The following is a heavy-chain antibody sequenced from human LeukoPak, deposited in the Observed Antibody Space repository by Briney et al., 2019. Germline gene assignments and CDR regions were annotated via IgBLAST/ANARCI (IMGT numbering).Heavy chain of an antibody. J-gene: IGHJ5*02. CDR2: INHSGST. Sequence: SETLSLTCAVYGGSFSGYYWSWIRQPPGKGLEWIGEINHSGSTNYNPSLKSRVTISVDTSKNQFSLKLSSVTAADTAVYYWARGRGGGYYVRWLTRWFDPWGQGTLVTVSS. CDR1: GGSFSGYY. V-gene: IGHV4-34*01. D-gene: IGHD3-10*02. CDR3: ARGRGGGYYVRWLTRWFDP.